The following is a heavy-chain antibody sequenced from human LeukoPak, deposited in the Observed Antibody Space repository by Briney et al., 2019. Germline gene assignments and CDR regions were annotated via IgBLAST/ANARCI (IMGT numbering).Heavy chain of an antibody. CDR1: GFTFSSYS. CDR3: ARDYQNYFDY. Sequence: GGSLRLSCAASGFTFSSYSMNWVRQAPGKGLEWVSYISSSSSTIYYADSVKGRFTISRDNAKNSLYLQMNSLRAEDTAVYYCARDYQNYFDYWGQGTLVTVSS. D-gene: IGHD2-2*01. CDR2: ISSSSSTI. J-gene: IGHJ4*02. V-gene: IGHV3-48*01.